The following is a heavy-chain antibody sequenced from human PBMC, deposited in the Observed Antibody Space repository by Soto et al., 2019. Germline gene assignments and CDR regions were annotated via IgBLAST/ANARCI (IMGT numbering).Heavy chain of an antibody. D-gene: IGHD6-13*01. CDR2: ISAYNGNT. Sequence: GASVKVSCKASGYTFTSYGISWVRQAPGQGLERMGWISAYNGNTNYAQKLQGRVTMTTDTSTSTAYMELRSLRSDYTAVYYCAWEGYSSSWYLGQNPLDAFDIWGQGTMVTVSS. CDR1: GYTFTSYG. CDR3: AWEGYSSSWYLGQNPLDAFDI. J-gene: IGHJ3*02. V-gene: IGHV1-18*01.